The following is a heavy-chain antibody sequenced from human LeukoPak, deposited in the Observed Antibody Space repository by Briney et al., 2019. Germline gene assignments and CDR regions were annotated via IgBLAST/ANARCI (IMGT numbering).Heavy chain of an antibody. CDR1: GGSISSSSYY. Sequence: SETLSLTCTVSGGSISSSSYYWGWIRQPPGKGLEWIGSIYYSGSTYYNPSLKSRVTISVDTSKNQFSLKLSSMTAADTAVYYCARGEAGDYWGQGTLVAVSS. V-gene: IGHV4-39*07. CDR2: IYYSGST. D-gene: IGHD3-10*01. J-gene: IGHJ4*02. CDR3: ARGEAGDY.